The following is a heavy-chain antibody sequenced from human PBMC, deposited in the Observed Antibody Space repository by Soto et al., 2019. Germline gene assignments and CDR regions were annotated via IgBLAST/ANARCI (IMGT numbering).Heavy chain of an antibody. D-gene: IGHD2-8*01. Sequence: QVQLQESGPGLVKPSQTLFLTCTVSGGSISSGDYYWRWIRHPPGKGLAWIGYIYYSGSTYYTPSLKIRDTISVATSNNQSSLKLKSVTAADTAVYYCATSANGVNWFHPLGQGTLVTVSS. J-gene: IGHJ5*02. CDR2: IYYSGST. V-gene: IGHV4-30-4*01. CDR3: ATSANGVNWFHP. CDR1: GGSISSGDYY.